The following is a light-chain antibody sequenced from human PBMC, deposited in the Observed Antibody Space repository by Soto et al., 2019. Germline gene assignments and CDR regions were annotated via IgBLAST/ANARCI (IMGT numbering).Light chain of an antibody. J-gene: IGKJ4*01. CDR3: QQSDSTPLT. V-gene: IGKV1-39*01. Sequence: DIQMTQSPSSLSASVGDKVTITCRASQSISTYLNWYQQRPVKAPRFLIYGASSLQSGVPSRFSGSGSGTDFTLTISSLQTEDVATYYCQQSDSTPLTFGGGTKLEIK. CDR1: QSISTY. CDR2: GAS.